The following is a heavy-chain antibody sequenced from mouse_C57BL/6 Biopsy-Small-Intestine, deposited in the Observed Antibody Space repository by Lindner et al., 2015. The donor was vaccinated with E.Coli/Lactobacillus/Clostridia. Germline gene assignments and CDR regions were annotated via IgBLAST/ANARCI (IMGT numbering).Heavy chain of an antibody. CDR1: GYTFTEYS. Sequence: VQLQESGVELVKPGASVKLSCKASGYTFTEYSIYWLKQRSGQGLEWIGWFYPGSGSVMYNEKFKDKATLTADKSSSTVYMELNRLTSEDSAVYFCARHEEGIYYGNFYFDYWGQGTTLTVSS. V-gene: IGHV1-62-2*01. CDR3: ARHEEGIYYGNFYFDY. CDR2: FYPGSGSV. D-gene: IGHD2-1*01. J-gene: IGHJ2*01.